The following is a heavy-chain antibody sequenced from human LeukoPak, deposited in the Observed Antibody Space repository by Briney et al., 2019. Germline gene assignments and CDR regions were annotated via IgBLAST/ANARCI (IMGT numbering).Heavy chain of an antibody. V-gene: IGHV3-23*01. CDR1: GFTVSSNY. CDR3: AKAGFTTMVRGVTGIFDY. J-gene: IGHJ4*02. CDR2: ISGSGGST. Sequence: GGSLRLSCAASGFTVSSNYMSWVRQAPGKGLEWVSVISGSGGSTYYADSVKGRFTISRDNSKNTLYLQMNSLRAEDTTVYYCAKAGFTTMVRGVTGIFDYWGQGTLVTVSS. D-gene: IGHD3-10*01.